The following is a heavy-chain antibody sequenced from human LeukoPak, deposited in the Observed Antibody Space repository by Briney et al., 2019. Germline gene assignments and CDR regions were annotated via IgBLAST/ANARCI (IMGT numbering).Heavy chain of an antibody. Sequence: PGGSLRLSCAASGFTFSSYAMHWVRQAPGKGLEWVAVISYDGSNKYYADSVKGRFTISRDNSKNTLYQQMNSLRAEDTAVYYCARDYDHCGGDCFGQGTLVTVSS. CDR3: ARDYDHCGGDC. CDR1: GFTFSSYA. V-gene: IGHV3-30*04. D-gene: IGHD2-21*01. CDR2: ISYDGSNK. J-gene: IGHJ4*02.